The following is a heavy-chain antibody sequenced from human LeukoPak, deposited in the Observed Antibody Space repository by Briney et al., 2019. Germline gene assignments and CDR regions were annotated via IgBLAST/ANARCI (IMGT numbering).Heavy chain of an antibody. CDR2: IIPIFGTA. D-gene: IGHD6-19*01. CDR3: ATADSSGWEGYFDY. CDR1: GGTFSSYA. V-gene: IGHV1-69*05. Sequence: SVKVSFKASGGTFSSYAISWVRQAPGQGLEWMVRIIPIFGTANYAQKFQGRVTITTDESTSTAYMELSSLRSEDTAVYYCATADSSGWEGYFDYWGQGTLVTVSS. J-gene: IGHJ4*02.